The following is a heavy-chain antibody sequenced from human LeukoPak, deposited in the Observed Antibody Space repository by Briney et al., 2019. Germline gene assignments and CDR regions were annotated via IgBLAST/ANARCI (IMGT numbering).Heavy chain of an antibody. CDR1: GFTFSSYA. CDR2: ISASGGST. CDR3: ARDLVGQVKERPYYWFDP. D-gene: IGHD1-1*01. V-gene: IGHV3-23*01. Sequence: GGSLRLSCAASGFTFSSYAMSWVRQAPKKGLEWVSVISASGGSTNYADSVKGRVTISRDNSKNTLYLQMNSLRSEDTAVYYCARDLVGQVKERPYYWFDPWGQGTLVTVSS. J-gene: IGHJ5*02.